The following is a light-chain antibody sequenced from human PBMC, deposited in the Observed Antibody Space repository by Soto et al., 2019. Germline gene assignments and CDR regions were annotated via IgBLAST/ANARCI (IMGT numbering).Light chain of an antibody. Sequence: EIVLTQSPGTLSLSPGERATLSCRASQSVKTSLGWYQRKPGQAPRLLIHGASTRATGIPDRFSGSGSGTDFTLAISRLEPEDFAVYFCQQYVTAPWTFGQGTKVEIK. J-gene: IGKJ1*01. CDR2: GAS. V-gene: IGKV3-20*01. CDR1: QSVKTS. CDR3: QQYVTAPWT.